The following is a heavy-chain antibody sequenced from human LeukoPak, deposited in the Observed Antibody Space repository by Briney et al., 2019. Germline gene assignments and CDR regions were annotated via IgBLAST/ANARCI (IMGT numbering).Heavy chain of an antibody. V-gene: IGHV4-30-2*01. CDR3: ARDLYGSGSLDY. Sequence: SETLSLTCAVYGGSFSGYYWSWIRQPPGKGLEWIGYIYHSGSTYYNPSLKSRVTISVDRSKNQFSLKLSSVTAADTAVYYCARDLYGSGSLDYWGQGTLVTVSS. J-gene: IGHJ4*02. CDR2: IYHSGST. D-gene: IGHD3-10*01. CDR1: GGSFSGYY.